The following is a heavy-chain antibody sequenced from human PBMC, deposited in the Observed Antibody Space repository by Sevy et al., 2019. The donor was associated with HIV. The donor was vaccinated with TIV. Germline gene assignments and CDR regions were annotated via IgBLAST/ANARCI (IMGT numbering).Heavy chain of an antibody. D-gene: IGHD3-22*01. V-gene: IGHV3-48*02. CDR3: AGVRYFPPTEDSSGYPPLYYMDV. J-gene: IGHJ6*03. Sequence: GGSLRLSCAASGFTFSSYSMNWVRQAPGKGLEWVSYISSSSTIYYADSVKGRFTISRDNAKNSLYLQMNSLRDEDTAVYYCAGVRYFPPTEDSSGYPPLYYMDVWGKGTTVTVSS. CDR1: GFTFSSYS. CDR2: ISSSSTI.